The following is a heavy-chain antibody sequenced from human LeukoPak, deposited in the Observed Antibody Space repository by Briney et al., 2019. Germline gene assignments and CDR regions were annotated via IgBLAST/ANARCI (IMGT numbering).Heavy chain of an antibody. D-gene: IGHD2-2*01. CDR1: GGSISSGGYY. V-gene: IGHV4-30-2*01. CDR3: ARDYQLLPYWYFDL. Sequence: SQTLSLTCTVSGGSISSGGYYWSWIRQPPGKGLEWIGYIYHSGSTYYNPSLKSRVTISVDRSKNQFSLKLSSVTAADTAVYYCARDYQLLPYWYFDLWGRGTLVTVSS. J-gene: IGHJ2*01. CDR2: IYHSGST.